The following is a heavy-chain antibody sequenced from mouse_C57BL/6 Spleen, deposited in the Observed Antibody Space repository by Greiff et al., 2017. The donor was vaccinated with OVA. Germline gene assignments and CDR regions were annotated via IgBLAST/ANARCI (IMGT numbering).Heavy chain of an antibody. CDR3: ARGRENYGYDGYFDY. D-gene: IGHD2-2*01. Sequence: EVQLQQSGPELVKPGASVKIPCKASGYTFTDYNMDWVKQSHGKSLEWIGDINPNNGGTIYNQKFKGKATLTVDKSSSTAYMELRSLTSEDTAVYYCARGRENYGYDGYFDYWGQGTTLTVSS. CDR2: INPNNGGT. CDR1: GYTFTDYN. J-gene: IGHJ2*01. V-gene: IGHV1-18*01.